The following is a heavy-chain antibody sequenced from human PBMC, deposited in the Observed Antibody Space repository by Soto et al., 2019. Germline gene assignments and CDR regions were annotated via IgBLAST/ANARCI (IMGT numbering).Heavy chain of an antibody. V-gene: IGHV3-9*01. Sequence: GGSLRLSCAASGFTFDDYAMHWVRQAPGKGLEWVSGISWNSGSIGYADSVKGRFTISRDNAKNSLYLQMNSLRAEDTALYYCAKDMGESYYGSGSGGFDYWGQGTLVTVSS. D-gene: IGHD3-10*01. CDR2: ISWNSGSI. CDR3: AKDMGESYYGSGSGGFDY. J-gene: IGHJ4*02. CDR1: GFTFDDYA.